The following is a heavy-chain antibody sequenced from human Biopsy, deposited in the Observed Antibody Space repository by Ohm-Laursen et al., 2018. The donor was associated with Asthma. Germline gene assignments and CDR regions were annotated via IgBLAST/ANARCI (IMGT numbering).Heavy chain of an antibody. Sequence: SQTLSLTCAVSGGSVSSGNNSWTWIRQPPGKGLEWIGYMYHSGRTYYNPSLKSRVTLSVDASKNQFSLKLTSVTAADTAVYYCVSPPGYWGQGTRVTVSS. CDR1: GGSVSSGNNS. CDR3: VSPPGY. CDR2: MYHSGRT. J-gene: IGHJ4*02. V-gene: IGHV4-30-2*03.